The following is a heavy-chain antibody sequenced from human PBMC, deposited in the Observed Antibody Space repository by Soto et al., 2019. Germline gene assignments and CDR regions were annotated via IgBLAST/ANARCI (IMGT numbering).Heavy chain of an antibody. CDR3: ARGLTIFGVVIGY. Sequence: GASVKVSCKTSGYTFTNYVGDWVRQAPGQGLEWMGWINSGNGDTKYSEKFQGRVTITRDTSASTAYMELNSLTSEDTAVYYCARGLTIFGVVIGYWGQGTLVTVSS. CDR2: INSGNGDT. J-gene: IGHJ4*02. D-gene: IGHD3-3*01. CDR1: GYTFTNYV. V-gene: IGHV1-3*01.